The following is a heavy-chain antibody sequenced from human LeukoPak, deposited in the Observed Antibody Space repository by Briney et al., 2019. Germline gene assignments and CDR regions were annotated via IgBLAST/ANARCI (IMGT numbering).Heavy chain of an antibody. V-gene: IGHV1-69*06. J-gene: IGHJ3*02. CDR1: GYTFTNYG. D-gene: IGHD1-26*01. CDR3: ATEEGSGSRQGPLDAFDI. CDR2: IIPIFGTA. Sequence: GASVKVSCKTSGYTFTNYGLTWVRQAPGQGLEWMGGIIPIFGTANYAQKFQGRVTITADKSTSTAYMELSSLRSEDTAVYYCATEEGSGSRQGPLDAFDIWGQGTMVTVSS.